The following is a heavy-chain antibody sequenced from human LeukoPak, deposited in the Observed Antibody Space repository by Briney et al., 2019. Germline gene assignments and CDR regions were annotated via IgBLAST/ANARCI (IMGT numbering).Heavy chain of an antibody. CDR1: GFTFDDYA. D-gene: IGHD6-19*01. Sequence: GGSLRIFCAASGFTFDDYAMHWVRQAPGKGLEWVSGISWNNGSIGYADSVKGGFTISGDNAKNSLYLQMNSLRAEDTALYYCAKDKAGVRGIAVDNWGQGTLVTVSS. V-gene: IGHV3-9*01. J-gene: IGHJ4*02. CDR2: ISWNNGSI. CDR3: AKDKAGVRGIAVDN.